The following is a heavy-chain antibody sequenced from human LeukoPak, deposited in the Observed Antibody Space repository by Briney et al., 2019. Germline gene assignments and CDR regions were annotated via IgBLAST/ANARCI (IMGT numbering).Heavy chain of an antibody. D-gene: IGHD3-22*01. V-gene: IGHV3-48*02. J-gene: IGHJ4*02. CDR2: ISSSSSTI. CDR3: ARVGDSSGYYRADYFDY. Sequence: GGSLRLSCAASGFTFSSYSMNWVRQAPGKGLEWVSYISSSSSTIYYADSVKGRFTISRDNAKNPLYLQMNSLRDEDTAVYYCARVGDSSGYYRADYFDYWGQGTLVTVSS. CDR1: GFTFSSYS.